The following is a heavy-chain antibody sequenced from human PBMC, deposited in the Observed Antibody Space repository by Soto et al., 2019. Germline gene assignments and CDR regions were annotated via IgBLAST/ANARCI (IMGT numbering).Heavy chain of an antibody. CDR1: GYPFTSYG. CDR3: ARWVFGIAAAGNWFDP. D-gene: IGHD6-13*01. Sequence: GGSVKVSCKASGYPFTSYGISWVRQAPGQGLEWMGWISAYNGNTNYAQKLQGRVTMTTDTSTSTAYMELRSLRSDDTAVYYCARWVFGIAAAGNWFDPWGQGTLVTVSS. J-gene: IGHJ5*02. V-gene: IGHV1-18*01. CDR2: ISAYNGNT.